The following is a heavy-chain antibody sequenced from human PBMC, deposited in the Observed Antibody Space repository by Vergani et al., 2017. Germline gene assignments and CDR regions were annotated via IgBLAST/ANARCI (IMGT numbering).Heavy chain of an antibody. CDR3: ARRRDYYYYMDV. CDR1: GFTFSSYS. Sequence: EVQLLESGGGLVQPGGSLRLSCAASGFTFSSYSMNWVRQAPGKGLEWVSSISSSSSYIYYADSVKGRVTISRDNAKNSLYLQMNSLRAEDTAVYYCARRRDYYYYMDVWGKGTTVTVSS. CDR2: ISSSSSYI. J-gene: IGHJ6*03. V-gene: IGHV3-21*01.